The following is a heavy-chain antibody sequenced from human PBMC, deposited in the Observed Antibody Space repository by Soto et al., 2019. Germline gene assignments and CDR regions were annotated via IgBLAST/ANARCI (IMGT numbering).Heavy chain of an antibody. CDR3: ARVGPWVPYYYDSSPYTFENWFDP. CDR1: GGSISSGDYY. V-gene: IGHV4-30-4*01. D-gene: IGHD3-22*01. CDR2: IYYSGST. Sequence: PSETLSLTCTVSGGSISSGDYYWSWIRQPPGQGLEWIGYIYYSGSTYYNPSLNSRVTLSIDMTNNHVSLILNSVTAADTAVYYCARVGPWVPYYYDSSPYTFENWFDPWGQGTLVTVSS. J-gene: IGHJ5*02.